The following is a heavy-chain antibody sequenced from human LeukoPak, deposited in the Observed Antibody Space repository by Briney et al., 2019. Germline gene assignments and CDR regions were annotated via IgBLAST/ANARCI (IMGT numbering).Heavy chain of an antibody. CDR2: ISSSSSYI. V-gene: IGHV3-21*04. CDR3: ARLKYGDYGLYYFDY. D-gene: IGHD4-17*01. CDR1: GFTFSSYS. J-gene: IGHJ4*02. Sequence: GRSLRLSCAASGFTFSSYSMNWVRQAPGKGLEWVSSISSSSSYIYYADSVKGRFTISRDNAKNSLYRQMNSLRAEDTAVYYCARLKYGDYGLYYFDYWGQGTLVTVSS.